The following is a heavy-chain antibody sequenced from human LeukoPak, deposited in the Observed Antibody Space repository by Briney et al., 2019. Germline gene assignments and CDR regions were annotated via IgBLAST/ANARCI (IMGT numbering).Heavy chain of an antibody. J-gene: IGHJ4*02. V-gene: IGHV4-39*01. CDR1: GGSISSSSYY. Sequence: SETLSLTCNVSGGSISSSSYYWGWIRQPPGKGLEWIGEINHSGSTNYNPSLKSRVTISVDTSKNQFSLKLSSVTAADTAVYYCARQGCSGGSCYAYFDYWGQGTLVTVSS. CDR3: ARQGCSGGSCYAYFDY. CDR2: INHSGST. D-gene: IGHD2-15*01.